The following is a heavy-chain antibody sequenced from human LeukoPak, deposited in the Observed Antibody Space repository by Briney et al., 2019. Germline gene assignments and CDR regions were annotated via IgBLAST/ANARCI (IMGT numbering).Heavy chain of an antibody. CDR1: GFTFSSYA. J-gene: IGHJ4*02. Sequence: GGSLRLSCAASGFTFSSYAMSWVRQAPGKGLEWVSAISGSGGSTYYADSVKGRFTISRNNSKNTLYLQMNSLRAEDTAVYYCAKTNSGSYLGGYYFDYWGQGTLVTVSS. CDR2: ISGSGGST. D-gene: IGHD1-26*01. V-gene: IGHV3-23*01. CDR3: AKTNSGSYLGGYYFDY.